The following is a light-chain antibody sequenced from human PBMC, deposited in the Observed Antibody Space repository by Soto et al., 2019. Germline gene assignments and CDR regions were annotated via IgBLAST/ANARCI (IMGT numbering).Light chain of an antibody. CDR3: QRYNSYSRT. V-gene: IGKV1-5*01. CDR2: DAS. CDR1: QNINEW. J-gene: IGKJ1*01. Sequence: DIQMTQSPSTLSASVGDRVTITCRASQNINEWLAWYQQKPGKAPQFLIYDASILESGVPSRFSGSGSGTEFTLTISSLQPDDFATDYCQRYNSYSRTFGQGTKVEIK.